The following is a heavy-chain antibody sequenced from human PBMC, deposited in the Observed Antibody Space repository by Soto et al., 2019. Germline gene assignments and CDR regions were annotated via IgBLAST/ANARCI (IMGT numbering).Heavy chain of an antibody. CDR3: AIAVAGTSGWFDP. D-gene: IGHD6-19*01. Sequence: PSETLSLTCTVSGGSIRSGVDFWAWVRQPPGKALEWIGSIYYSGSTYYNPSLRSRVTMSVDTSRHQFSLSMNSVTATDTAVYYCAIAVAGTSGWFDPWGQGTLVTVSS. J-gene: IGHJ5*02. CDR1: GGSIRSGVDF. V-gene: IGHV4-39*02. CDR2: IYYSGST.